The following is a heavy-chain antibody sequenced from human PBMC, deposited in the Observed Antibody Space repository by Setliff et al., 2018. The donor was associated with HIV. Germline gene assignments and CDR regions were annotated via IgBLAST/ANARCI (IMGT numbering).Heavy chain of an antibody. V-gene: IGHV4-39*01. J-gene: IGHJ5*02. Sequence: ETLSLTCTVSGGSVSSGSYYWSWIRQPPGKGLEWIGSIYYSYSSGSTYYNPSLKSRVTISVDTSKNQFSLNLSSVTAADTAMYYCARIGSGWSVGWFDPWGQGTLVTVSS. CDR1: GGSVSSGSYY. CDR3: ARIGSGWSVGWFDP. D-gene: IGHD6-13*01. CDR2: IYYSYSSGST.